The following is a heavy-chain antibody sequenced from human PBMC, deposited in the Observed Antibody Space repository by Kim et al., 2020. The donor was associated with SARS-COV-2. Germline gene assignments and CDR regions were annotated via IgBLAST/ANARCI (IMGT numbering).Heavy chain of an antibody. CDR2: INHSGST. CDR3: ARGQEGWLQFYYYYGMDV. Sequence: SETLSLTCAVYGGSFSGYYWSWIRQPPGKGLEWIGEINHSGSTNYNPSLKSRVTISVDTSKNQFSLKLSSVTAADTAVYYCARGQEGWLQFYYYYGMDVWGQGTTVTVSS. CDR1: GGSFSGYY. V-gene: IGHV4-34*01. J-gene: IGHJ6*02. D-gene: IGHD5-12*01.